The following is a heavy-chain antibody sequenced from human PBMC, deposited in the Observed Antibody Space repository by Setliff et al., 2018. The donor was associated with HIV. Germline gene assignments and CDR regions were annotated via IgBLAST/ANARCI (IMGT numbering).Heavy chain of an antibody. CDR1: GGSISSYY. CDR3: ARLSGDYYYFDY. V-gene: IGHV4-4*09. CDR2: IYTSGST. D-gene: IGHD2-21*02. J-gene: IGHJ4*02. Sequence: LSLTCTVSGGSISSYYWSWIRQPPGKGLEWIGYIYTSGSTNYNPSLKSRVTISLDTSKNQFSLKLTSVTAADTAVYYCARLSGDYYYFDYWGQGTLVTSPQ.